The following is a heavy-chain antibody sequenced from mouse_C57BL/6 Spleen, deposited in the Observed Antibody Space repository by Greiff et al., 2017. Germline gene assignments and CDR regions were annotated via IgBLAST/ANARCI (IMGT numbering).Heavy chain of an antibody. CDR1: GYTFTDYE. J-gene: IGHJ3*01. Sequence: VQLQQSGAELVRPGASVTLSCKASGYTFTDYEMHWVKQTPVHGLEWIGAIDPENGGTAYNQKFKGKDILTADKSSSTAYMELRSLTSEDAAVYYCTRGVLSGLDYWGQGTLVTVSA. V-gene: IGHV1-15*01. CDR3: TRGVLSGLDY. D-gene: IGHD1-1*01. CDR2: IDPENGGT.